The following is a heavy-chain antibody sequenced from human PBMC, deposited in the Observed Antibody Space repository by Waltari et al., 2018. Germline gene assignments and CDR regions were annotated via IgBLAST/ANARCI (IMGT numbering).Heavy chain of an antibody. J-gene: IGHJ4*02. CDR2: IKQDGSEK. D-gene: IGHD3-9*01. V-gene: IGHV3-7*01. Sequence: EVQLVESGGGLVQPGGSLRLSCAASGFTFSSYWMSWVRQAPGKGLEWVANIKQDGSEKYYVDSVKGRFTISRDNAKNSLYLQMNSLRAEDTAVYYCARDQYDILTGGYYFDYWGQGTLVTVSS. CDR1: GFTFSSYW. CDR3: ARDQYDILTGGYYFDY.